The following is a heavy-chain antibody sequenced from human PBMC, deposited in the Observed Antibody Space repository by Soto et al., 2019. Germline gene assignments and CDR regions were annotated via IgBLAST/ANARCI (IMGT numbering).Heavy chain of an antibody. V-gene: IGHV4-39*01. D-gene: IGHD6-19*01. CDR1: GGSISSSSYY. CDR3: AAVAGPETYYYYYGMDV. Sequence: SETLSLTGTVSGGSISSSSYYWGWIRQPPGKGLEWIGSIYYSGSTYYNPSLKSRVTISVDTSKNQFSLKLSSVTAADTAVYYCAAVAGPETYYYYYGMDVWGQGTTVTVSS. CDR2: IYYSGST. J-gene: IGHJ6*02.